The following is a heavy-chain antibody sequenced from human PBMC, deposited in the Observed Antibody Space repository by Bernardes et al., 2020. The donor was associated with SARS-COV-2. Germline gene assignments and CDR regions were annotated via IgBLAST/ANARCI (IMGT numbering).Heavy chain of an antibody. Sequence: RESLRLSCATSGFTFNSYSMKCVRQAPGKGLEWVSSISRSSDYKYYADSVKGRFTISRDNAKNSLYLQMNSLRAEDTAVYYCARPITFGGVIVNPPRDYLGQATLVTVSS. CDR1: GFTFNSYS. V-gene: IGHV3-21*01. D-gene: IGHD3-16*02. CDR2: ISRSSDYK. J-gene: IGHJ4*02. CDR3: ARPITFGGVIVNPPRDY.